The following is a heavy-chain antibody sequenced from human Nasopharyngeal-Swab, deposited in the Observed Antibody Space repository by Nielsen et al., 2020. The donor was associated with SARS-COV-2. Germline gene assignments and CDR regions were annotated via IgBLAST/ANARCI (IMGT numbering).Heavy chain of an antibody. CDR2: ISSSGSTI. Sequence: GESLKISCAAPGFTFSDYSMNWVRQAPGKGLEWVSYISSSGSTIYYADSVKGRFTISRDNARSSLYLQMNSLRDEDTAVYYCARDDYIWGSFAYWGQGNLVTVSS. CDR1: GFTFSDYS. CDR3: ARDDYIWGSFAY. D-gene: IGHD3-16*01. V-gene: IGHV3-48*02. J-gene: IGHJ4*02.